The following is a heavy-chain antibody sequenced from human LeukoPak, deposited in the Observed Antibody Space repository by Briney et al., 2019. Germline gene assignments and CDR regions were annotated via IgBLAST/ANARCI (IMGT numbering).Heavy chain of an antibody. J-gene: IGHJ4*02. CDR1: GFTFSIYE. V-gene: IGHV3-48*03. D-gene: IGHD3-10*01. Sequence: GGSLRLSCAASGFTFSIYEMNWVRQAPGKGLEWVSYISSSVSTIYYADSVKGRFTISRDNAKNSLYLQMNSLRAEDTAVYYCASVSAGERLAYYFDYWGQGTLVTVSS. CDR2: ISSSVSTI. CDR3: ASVSAGERLAYYFDY.